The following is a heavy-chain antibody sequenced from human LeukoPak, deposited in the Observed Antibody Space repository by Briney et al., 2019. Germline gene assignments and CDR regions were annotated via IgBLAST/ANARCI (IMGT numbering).Heavy chain of an antibody. D-gene: IGHD6-6*01. CDR1: GGTFSSYA. Sequence: GASVKVSCKASGGTFSSYAISWVRQAPGQGLEWMGGIILIFGTANYAQKFQGRVTITADESTSTAYMELSSLRSEDTAVYYCARGGDVQLPLIAARSADSAYYMDVWGKGNTVTVSS. J-gene: IGHJ6*03. V-gene: IGHV1-69*13. CDR3: ARGGDVQLPLIAARSADSAYYMDV. CDR2: IILIFGTA.